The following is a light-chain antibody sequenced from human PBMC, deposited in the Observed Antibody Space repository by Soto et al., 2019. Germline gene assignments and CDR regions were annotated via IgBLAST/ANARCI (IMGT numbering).Light chain of an antibody. Sequence: DVPMTQSPSSLSASVGDRVTITCQASQDISNYLNWYQQKPGKAPKLLIYDASNLETGVPSRFSGSGSGTDFTFSISSLQPEDIATYYCQQYDDLVTFGPGTRLEIK. V-gene: IGKV1-33*01. J-gene: IGKJ5*01. CDR2: DAS. CDR3: QQYDDLVT. CDR1: QDISNY.